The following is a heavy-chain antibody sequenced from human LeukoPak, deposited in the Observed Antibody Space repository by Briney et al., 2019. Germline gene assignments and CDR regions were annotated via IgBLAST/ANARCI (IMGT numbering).Heavy chain of an antibody. D-gene: IGHD4-17*01. J-gene: IGHJ5*02. Sequence: GGSLRLSCAASGFTFSDYGMNWVRQAPGKGLEWVSYISSSSSTIYYADSVKGRFTISRDNAKNSLYLQMNSLRAEDTAVYYCARGLTTVTPPNWFDPWGQGTLVTVSS. V-gene: IGHV3-48*01. CDR2: ISSSSSTI. CDR3: ARGLTTVTPPNWFDP. CDR1: GFTFSDYG.